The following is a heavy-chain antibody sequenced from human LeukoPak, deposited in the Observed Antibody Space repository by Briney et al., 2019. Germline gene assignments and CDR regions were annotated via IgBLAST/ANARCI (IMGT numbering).Heavy chain of an antibody. CDR3: ARDLGSSSNY. Sequence: PGGSLRLSCAASGFTFSSYSMNWVRQAPGKGLEWVSYISSGSSTIYYADSVKGRFTISRDNAKNSLYLQMNGLRDEDTAVYYCARDLGSSSNYWGQGTLVTVSS. D-gene: IGHD6-13*01. J-gene: IGHJ4*02. CDR1: GFTFSSYS. CDR2: ISSGSSTI. V-gene: IGHV3-48*02.